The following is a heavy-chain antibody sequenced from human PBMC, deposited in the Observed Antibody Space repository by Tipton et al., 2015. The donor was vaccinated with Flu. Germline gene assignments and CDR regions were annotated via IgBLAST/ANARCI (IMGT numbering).Heavy chain of an antibody. J-gene: IGHJ4*02. CDR3: ARLSYYDVDLKNFYFDY. V-gene: IGHV4-59*04. CDR1: VGSINNYY. D-gene: IGHD3-10*02. CDR2: ISSSGNT. Sequence: GLVKPSETLSLTCSVSVGSINNYYWSWIRQPPGKGLEWIGDISSSGNTYYNPSLKSRVVISVDTSKNQLSLNLTSVTAADTAVYYCARLSYYDVDLKNFYFDYWGQGALVTVSS.